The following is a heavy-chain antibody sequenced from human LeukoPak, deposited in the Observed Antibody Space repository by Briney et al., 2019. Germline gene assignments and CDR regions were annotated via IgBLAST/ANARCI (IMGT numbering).Heavy chain of an antibody. J-gene: IGHJ3*02. CDR3: ARERYCSSTSCPGGAFDI. V-gene: IGHV3-13*01. D-gene: IGHD2-2*01. CDR1: GFTFSSYS. CDR2: IGTAGDT. Sequence: GGSLRLSCAASGFTFSSYSMNWVRQAPGKGLEWVSAIGTAGDTYYPGSVKGRFTISRENAKNSLYLQMNSLRAGDTAVYYCARERYCSSTSCPGGAFDIWGQGTMVTVSS.